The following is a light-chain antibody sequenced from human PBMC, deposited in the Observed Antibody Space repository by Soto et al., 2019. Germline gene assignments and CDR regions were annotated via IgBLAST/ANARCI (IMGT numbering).Light chain of an antibody. CDR2: DAS. V-gene: IGKV1-33*01. J-gene: IGKJ4*01. Sequence: DFQMTQSPSSLSASVGDRVTITCQASQDISDFLNWYQQKPGAAPKLLIYDASNLQAGVPSRFSGSGSRTDFTFTISSLQPEDVATYYCQQYDNIPLTFGGGTKVEIK. CDR3: QQYDNIPLT. CDR1: QDISDF.